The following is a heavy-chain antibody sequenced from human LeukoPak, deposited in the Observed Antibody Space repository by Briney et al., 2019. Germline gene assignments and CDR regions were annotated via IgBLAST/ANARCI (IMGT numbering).Heavy chain of an antibody. D-gene: IGHD3-16*02. J-gene: IGHJ4*02. Sequence: GASVKVSCKSSGYTFTDYSVHWVRQAPGQGLEWMGWINPKSGGTKYAQKFQGRVTMTRDTSISTAYMELSSLRSDDTALYYCARDSYRFDYWGQGTRVTVSS. CDR1: GYTFTDYS. CDR2: INPKSGGT. V-gene: IGHV1-2*02. CDR3: ARDSYRFDY.